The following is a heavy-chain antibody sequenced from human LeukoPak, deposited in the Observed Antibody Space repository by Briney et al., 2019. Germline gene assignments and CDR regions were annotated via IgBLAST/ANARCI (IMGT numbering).Heavy chain of an antibody. CDR2: IWSDGSNK. Sequence: GGSLRLSCAPSGITFSTSGMHWVRQAPGKGLEWVAFIWSDGSNKYHADSVKGRFTISRDNSKDTLYRQMNSLRAEDTAVYYCARDKGTTCIDNWGQGALVTVSS. CDR3: ARDKGTTCIDN. D-gene: IGHD4-17*01. J-gene: IGHJ4*02. V-gene: IGHV3-33*01. CDR1: GITFSTSG.